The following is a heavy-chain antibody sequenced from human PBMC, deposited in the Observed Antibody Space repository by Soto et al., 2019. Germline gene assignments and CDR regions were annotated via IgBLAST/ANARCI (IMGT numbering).Heavy chain of an antibody. CDR1: GGSISSSSYY. Sequence: SETLSLTCTVSGGSISSSSYYWGWIRQPPGKGLEWIGSIYYSGSTYYNPSLKSRVTISVDTSKNQFSLKLSSVTAADTAVYYCARIDDFWSGYYYYMDVWGKGTTVTVSS. V-gene: IGHV4-39*01. CDR2: IYYSGST. D-gene: IGHD3-3*01. J-gene: IGHJ6*03. CDR3: ARIDDFWSGYYYYMDV.